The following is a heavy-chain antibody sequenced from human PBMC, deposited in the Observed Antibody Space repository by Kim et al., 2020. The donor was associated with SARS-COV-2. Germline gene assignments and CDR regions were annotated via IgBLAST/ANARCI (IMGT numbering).Heavy chain of an antibody. D-gene: IGHD3-22*01. V-gene: IGHV3-21*01. J-gene: IGHJ4*02. CDR3: ARAAGYYDSSAPR. CDR2: ISSISSYI. CDR1: GFTFSSYS. Sequence: GGSLRLSCAASGFTFSSYSMNWVRQAPGKGLEWVSSISSISSYIYYADSVKGRFTISRDNAKNSLYLQMNSLRAEDTAVYYCARAAGYYDSSAPRWGQGTLVTVSS.